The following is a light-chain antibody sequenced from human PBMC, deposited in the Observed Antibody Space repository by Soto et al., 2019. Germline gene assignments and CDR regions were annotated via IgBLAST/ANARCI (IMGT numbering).Light chain of an antibody. V-gene: IGKV1-5*03. CDR1: QTISSW. CDR3: QNYNSYSEE. CDR2: KAS. J-gene: IGKJ1*01. Sequence: DIQITQPPSTLSGSVGDRVTITCRASQTISSWLAWCQQKPGKAPKLLIYKASTLKSGVPSRFSGSGSGTEFTLTISSLQPDDFATYYCQNYNSYSEEFGQGTKGDIK.